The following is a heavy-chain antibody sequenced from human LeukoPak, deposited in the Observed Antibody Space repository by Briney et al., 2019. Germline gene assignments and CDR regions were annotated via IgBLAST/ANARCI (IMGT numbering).Heavy chain of an antibody. CDR1: GGSISSYY. V-gene: IGHV4-4*07. D-gene: IGHD2-2*03. CDR3: ARGGSLDIVVVPAAMPAATMYCGGDCFDY. J-gene: IGHJ4*02. Sequence: SETLSLTCTVSGGSISSYYWSWIRQPAGKGLEWIGRIYTSGSTNYNPSLQSRVTMSVDTSKNQFSLKLSSVTAADKAVYYCARGGSLDIVVVPAAMPAATMYCGGDCFDYWGQGTLVTVSS. CDR2: IYTSGST.